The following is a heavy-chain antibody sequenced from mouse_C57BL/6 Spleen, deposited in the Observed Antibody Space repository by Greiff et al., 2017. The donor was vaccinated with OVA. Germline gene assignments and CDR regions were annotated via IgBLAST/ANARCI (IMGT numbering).Heavy chain of an antibody. V-gene: IGHV1-42*01. J-gene: IGHJ4*01. Sequence: EVQLQQSGPELVKPGASVKISCKASGYSFTGYYMNWVKQSPEKSLEWIGEINPSTGGTTYNQKFKAKATLTVDKSSSTAYMQLKSLTSEDSAVYYCASWDGENYAMDYWGQGTSVTVSS. D-gene: IGHD4-1*01. CDR1: GYSFTGYY. CDR3: ASWDGENYAMDY. CDR2: INPSTGGT.